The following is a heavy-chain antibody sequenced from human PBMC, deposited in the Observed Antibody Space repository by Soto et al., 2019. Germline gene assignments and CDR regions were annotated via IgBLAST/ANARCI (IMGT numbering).Heavy chain of an antibody. J-gene: IGHJ4*02. Sequence: GGSLRLSCAASGFTFSSYAMHWVRQAPGKGLEWVAVISYDGSNKYYADSVKGRFTISRDNSKNTLYLQMNSLRAEDTAVYYCARAHDILTGYSDYWGQGTLVTVSS. V-gene: IGHV3-30*04. CDR1: GFTFSSYA. CDR2: ISYDGSNK. CDR3: ARAHDILTGYSDY. D-gene: IGHD3-9*01.